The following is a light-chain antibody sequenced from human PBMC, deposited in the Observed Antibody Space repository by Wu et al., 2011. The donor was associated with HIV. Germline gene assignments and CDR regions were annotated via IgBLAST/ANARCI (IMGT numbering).Light chain of an antibody. CDR1: QSVRTY. CDR3: QQYGSSSYT. V-gene: IGKV3-20*01. J-gene: IGKJ2*01. CDR2: YAS. Sequence: SCRASQSVRTYLSLGINRNLARLPRLLISYASSRAAGVPARFSGSGSGTDFSLTISRLEPEDFAVYYCQQYGSSSYTFGQGTKLEIK.